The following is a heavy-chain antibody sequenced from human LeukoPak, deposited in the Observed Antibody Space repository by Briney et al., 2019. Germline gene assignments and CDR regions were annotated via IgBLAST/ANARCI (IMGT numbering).Heavy chain of an antibody. J-gene: IGHJ4*02. D-gene: IGHD3-16*02. CDR1: GFTFSSYW. CDR2: IKQDGSEN. V-gene: IGHV3-7*01. CDR3: VSWGQYDYVWGNYRLDY. Sequence: SGGSLRLSCAASGFTFSSYWMTWVRQAPGKGLEWVANIKQDGSENWYVDSVKGRFTISRDNAKNSLYLQMNSLRAEDTAVYYCVSWGQYDYVWGNYRLDYWGQGTLVTVSS.